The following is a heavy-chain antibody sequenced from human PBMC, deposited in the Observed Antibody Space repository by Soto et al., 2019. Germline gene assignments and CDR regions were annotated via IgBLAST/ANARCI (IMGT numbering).Heavy chain of an antibody. CDR1: GYTFTSYE. Sequence: ASVKVSCKASGYTFTSYEINWVRQATGQGLEWMGWMNPNSGNTRYAQKFQGRVTMTRDTSISTAYMELSSLRSEDTAVYYCARAPMIVAVRDAFDIWGQGTMVTVSS. CDR2: MNPNSGNT. D-gene: IGHD3-22*01. J-gene: IGHJ3*02. V-gene: IGHV1-8*01. CDR3: ARAPMIVAVRDAFDI.